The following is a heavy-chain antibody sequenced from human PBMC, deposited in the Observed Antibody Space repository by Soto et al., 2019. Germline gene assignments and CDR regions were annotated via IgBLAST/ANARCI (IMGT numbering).Heavy chain of an antibody. V-gene: IGHV4-30-2*01. D-gene: IGHD4-17*01. Sequence: SETLSLTCAVSGGSISSGGYSWSWIRQPPGKGLEWIGYIYHSGSTYYNPSLKSRVTISVDRSKNQFSLKLSSVTAADTAVYYCARGSTVSYYYYYYGMDAWGQGTMVTVSS. CDR3: ARGSTVSYYYYYYGMDA. CDR1: GGSISSGGYS. J-gene: IGHJ6*02. CDR2: IYHSGST.